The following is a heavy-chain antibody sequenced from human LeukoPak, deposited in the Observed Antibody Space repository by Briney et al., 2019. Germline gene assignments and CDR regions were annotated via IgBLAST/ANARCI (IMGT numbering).Heavy chain of an antibody. J-gene: IGHJ4*02. Sequence: GGSLRLSCAASGFTFSSYAMSWVRQAPGKGLEWISAISGSGGSTYYADSVKGRFTISRDNSKNTLYLQMNSLRAEDTAVYYCAKDSRMATTPALFDYWGQGTLVTVSS. V-gene: IGHV3-23*01. CDR2: ISGSGGST. CDR3: AKDSRMATTPALFDY. CDR1: GFTFSSYA. D-gene: IGHD5-24*01.